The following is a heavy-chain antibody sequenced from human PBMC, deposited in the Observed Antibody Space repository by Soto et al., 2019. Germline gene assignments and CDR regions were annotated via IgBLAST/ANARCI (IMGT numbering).Heavy chain of an antibody. CDR1: GGTFSSYA. J-gene: IGHJ6*01. CDR2: IIPIFGTA. D-gene: IGHD3-10*01. V-gene: IGHV1-69*06. Sequence: QVQLVQSGAEVKKPGSSVKVSCKASGGTFSSYAISWVRQAPGQGLEWMGGIIPIFGTANYAQKFQGRVTITPEKSTSPVYMEVSRRRSEDSNLYYCGFTDYGSGISYSERGGRTKRRYYYGMYAWGQGTTVTVSS. CDR3: GFTDYGSGISYSERGGRTKRRYYYGMYA.